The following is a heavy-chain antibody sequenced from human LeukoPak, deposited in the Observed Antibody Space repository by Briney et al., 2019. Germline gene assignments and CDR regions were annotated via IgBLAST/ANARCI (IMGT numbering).Heavy chain of an antibody. J-gene: IGHJ5*02. CDR2: IKQDGSNK. V-gene: IGHV3-7*03. CDR3: AKSGGGSYS. D-gene: IGHD3-10*01. Sequence: GSLRLSCAASEFSVGSNYMTWVRQAPGKGLEWVANIKQDGSNKYYADSVKGRFTISRDNSKNTLYLQMNSLRAEDTAVYYCAKSGGGSYSWGQGTLVTVSS. CDR1: EFSVGSNY.